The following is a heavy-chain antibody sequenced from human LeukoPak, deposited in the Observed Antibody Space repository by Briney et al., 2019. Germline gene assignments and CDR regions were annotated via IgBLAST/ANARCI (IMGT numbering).Heavy chain of an antibody. D-gene: IGHD1-1*01. J-gene: IGHJ5*01. Sequence: PGGSLRLSCTASGFTFSDYYMTWIRQAPGKGLEWVSYISSTGTYTNYADSVKGRFTISRDNAKNALSLQMNSLRAEDTAVYYCERSWNVDWFASWGQGTLVTVSS. V-gene: IGHV3-11*03. CDR2: ISSTGTYT. CDR1: GFTFSDYY. CDR3: ERSWNVDWFAS.